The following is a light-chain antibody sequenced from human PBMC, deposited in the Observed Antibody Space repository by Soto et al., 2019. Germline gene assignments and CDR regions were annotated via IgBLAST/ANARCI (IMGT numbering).Light chain of an antibody. CDR1: SSDVGGYNY. J-gene: IGLJ1*01. CDR3: CSYADTLYV. V-gene: IGLV2-11*01. CDR2: DVN. Sequence: QSALTQPRSVSGSSGQSVTISCTGTSSDVGGYNYVSWYQQRPGKAPKLLIYDVNKRPSGVPDRFSGSKSGNTASLTISGLQAEDDADYYCCSYADTLYVFGTGTKVTVL.